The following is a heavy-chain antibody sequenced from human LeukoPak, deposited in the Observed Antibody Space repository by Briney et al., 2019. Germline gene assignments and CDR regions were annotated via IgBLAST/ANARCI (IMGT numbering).Heavy chain of an antibody. Sequence: PGGSLRLSCAASGFTFSSYSMNWVRQAPGKGLEWVSAISGSGGSTYYADSVKGRFTISRDNSKNTLYLQMNSLRAEDTAVYYCAKDVSSIAAPAEDYWGQGTLVTVSS. CDR2: ISGSGGST. CDR3: AKDVSSIAAPAEDY. V-gene: IGHV3-23*01. J-gene: IGHJ4*02. D-gene: IGHD6-6*01. CDR1: GFTFSSYS.